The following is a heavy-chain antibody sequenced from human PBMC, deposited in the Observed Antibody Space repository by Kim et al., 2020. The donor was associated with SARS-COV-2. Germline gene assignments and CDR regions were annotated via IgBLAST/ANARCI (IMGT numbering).Heavy chain of an antibody. CDR1: GYSFTSYW. D-gene: IGHD3-10*01. J-gene: IGHJ4*02. CDR2: IYPGDSDT. V-gene: IGHV5-51*01. Sequence: GESLKISCKGSGYSFTSYWIGWVRQMPGKGLEWMGIIYPGDSDTRYSPSFQGQVTISADKSISTAYLQWSSLKALDTAMYYCARHTLAIPFGAPPDYWGQGTLVTVSS. CDR3: ARHTLAIPFGAPPDY.